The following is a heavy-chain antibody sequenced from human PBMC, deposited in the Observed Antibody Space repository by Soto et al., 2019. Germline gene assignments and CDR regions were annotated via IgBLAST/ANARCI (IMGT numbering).Heavy chain of an antibody. Sequence: ASVKVSCKASGYTFTTYDISWVRQATGQGLEWMGWMNPYSGNTGYAQKFQGRVTVTRNTSISSVYMELSGLRPDDTAVYYCARRKERSGPHYFDYWGQGSQVTVSS. CDR2: MNPYSGNT. CDR3: ARRKERSGPHYFDY. J-gene: IGHJ4*02. CDR1: GYTFTTYD. D-gene: IGHD6-25*01. V-gene: IGHV1-8*01.